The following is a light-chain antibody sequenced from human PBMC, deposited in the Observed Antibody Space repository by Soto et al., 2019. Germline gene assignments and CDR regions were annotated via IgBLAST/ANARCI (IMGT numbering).Light chain of an antibody. CDR3: AAWDDSLSGRGV. V-gene: IGLV1-47*01. Sequence: VLTQPPSASGTPGQRVTISCSGSSSNIGSNYVYWYQQLPGTAPKLLIYRNNQRPSGVPDRFSGSKSGTSASLAISGLRSEDEADYYCAAWDDSLSGRGVFGGGTELTVL. CDR2: RNN. CDR1: SSNIGSNY. J-gene: IGLJ3*02.